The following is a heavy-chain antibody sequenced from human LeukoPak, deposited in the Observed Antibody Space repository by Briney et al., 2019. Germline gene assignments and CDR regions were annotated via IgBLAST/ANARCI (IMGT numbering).Heavy chain of an antibody. D-gene: IGHD5-12*01. V-gene: IGHV3-21*01. Sequence: GGSLRLSCAASGFTFSSYSMNWVRQAPGKGLEWVSSISSSSSYIYYADSVKGRFTISRDNATHSLYLQMNSLRAEDTAVYYCASWGGYGPAFDYWGQGTLVTVSS. CDR2: ISSSSSYI. CDR1: GFTFSSYS. J-gene: IGHJ4*02. CDR3: ASWGGYGPAFDY.